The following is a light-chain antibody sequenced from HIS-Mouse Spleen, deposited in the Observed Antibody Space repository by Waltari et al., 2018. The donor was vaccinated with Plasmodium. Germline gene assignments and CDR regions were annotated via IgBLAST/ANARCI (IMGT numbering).Light chain of an antibody. V-gene: IGKV1-5*03. Sequence: DIQMTQSPSTLSASVGDRVTITCRASQSISSWLACDQQKPGKAPKLRLYKASSLESGVPSRFSGSGSGTEFTLTISSLQPDDFATYYCQQYNSYAYTFGQGTKLEIK. CDR2: KAS. J-gene: IGKJ2*01. CDR1: QSISSW. CDR3: QQYNSYAYT.